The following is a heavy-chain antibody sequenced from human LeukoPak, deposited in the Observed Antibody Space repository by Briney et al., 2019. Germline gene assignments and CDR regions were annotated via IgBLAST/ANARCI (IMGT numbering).Heavy chain of an antibody. CDR3: ARDFTLGGDSYFDY. J-gene: IGHJ4*02. CDR1: GGSISSYY. CDR2: IHTSGST. D-gene: IGHD3-16*01. V-gene: IGHV4-4*07. Sequence: SETLSLTCTVSGGSISSYYWSWIRQPAGKGLEWIGRIHTSGSTNYSPSLKSRVTMSVDTSKNQFSLKLSSVTAAETALYYCARDFTLGGDSYFDYWGQGILVTVSS.